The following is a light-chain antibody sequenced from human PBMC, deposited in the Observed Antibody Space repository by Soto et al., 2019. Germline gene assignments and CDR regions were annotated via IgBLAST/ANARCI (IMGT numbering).Light chain of an antibody. CDR1: NSNIGAGYD. J-gene: IGLJ3*02. V-gene: IGLV1-40*01. CDR2: ANI. CDR3: QSYDSRLSGSRV. Sequence: QLVLTQPTSVSGAPGQRVSISCTGSNSNIGAGYDVNWYQQLPGTAPKLLIYANIDRPSGVPDRFSGSKSGASAFLVITGVQAEDEAAYYCQSYDSRLSGSRVFGGGTKLTV.